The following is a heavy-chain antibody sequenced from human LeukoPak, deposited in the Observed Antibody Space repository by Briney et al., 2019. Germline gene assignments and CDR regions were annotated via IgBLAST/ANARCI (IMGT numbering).Heavy chain of an antibody. V-gene: IGHV4-39*01. D-gene: IGHD2-2*01. CDR2: IFYSGST. CDR3: ARNASSSNTSGFDY. CDR1: GASIRGTSYY. J-gene: IGHJ4*02. Sequence: SETLTLTCTVSGASIRGTSYYWAWLRQTPGKGLDWIVSIFYSGSTHYTTYLKSRVTMSVGTSNNQFSLRVSTVSAANTAVYYFARNASSSNTSGFDYWGQGILVTVSS.